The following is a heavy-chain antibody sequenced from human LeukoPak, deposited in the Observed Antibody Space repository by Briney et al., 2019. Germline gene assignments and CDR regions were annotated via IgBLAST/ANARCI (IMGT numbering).Heavy chain of an antibody. V-gene: IGHV3-15*04. CDR1: GFTFVNAW. CDR3: TTLAFDVHY. J-gene: IGHJ4*02. CDR2: MESNPAGGRT. Sequence: GSLSLSCAASGFTFVNAWMTWVRQAPGKGLEWVGRMESNPAGGRTDYAAPVKGRFTISRDDSRSTLYLQLNNLRAEDTAVYYCTTLAFDVHYWGRGTLITVSS. D-gene: IGHD2/OR15-2a*01.